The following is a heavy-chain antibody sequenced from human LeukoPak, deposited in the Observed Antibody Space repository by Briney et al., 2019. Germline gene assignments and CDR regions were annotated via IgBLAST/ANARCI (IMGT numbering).Heavy chain of an antibody. J-gene: IGHJ6*03. CDR3: ARRWQTYYYYYMDV. CDR2: IFYSGST. Sequence: LETLSLTCTVSGDSISSSNYYWDWIRQPPGKGLEWIGSIFYSGSTYYNPSLESRITISVDTSKNQFSLKLSSVTAADTAVYYCARRWQTYYYYYMDVWGKGTTVTVSS. V-gene: IGHV4-39*01. CDR1: GDSISSSNYY. D-gene: IGHD2-15*01.